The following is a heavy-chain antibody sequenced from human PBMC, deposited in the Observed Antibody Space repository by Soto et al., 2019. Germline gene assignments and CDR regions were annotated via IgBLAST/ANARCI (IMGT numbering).Heavy chain of an antibody. CDR1: GFTFSSYG. CDR3: AKTGAAAGIYYYYGMDV. V-gene: IGHV3-30*18. J-gene: IGHJ6*02. D-gene: IGHD6-13*01. Sequence: QVQLVESGGGVVQPGRSLRLSCAASGFTFSSYGMHWVRQAPGKGLEWVAVISYDGSNKYYADSVKGRFTISRDNSKNXXYLQMNSLRAEDTAVYYCAKTGAAAGIYYYYGMDVWGQGTTVTVSS. CDR2: ISYDGSNK.